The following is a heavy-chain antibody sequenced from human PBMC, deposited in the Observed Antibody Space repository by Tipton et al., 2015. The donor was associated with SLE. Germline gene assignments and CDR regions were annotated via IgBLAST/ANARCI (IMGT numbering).Heavy chain of an antibody. V-gene: IGHV3-7*03. CDR1: GFTFSAYW. CDR3: ARSPVDFWNGYST. CDR2: IKEDGSEK. D-gene: IGHD3-3*01. Sequence: SLRLSCAASGFTFSAYWMNWVRQAPGKGLEWVANIKEDGSEKYYVDSVKGRFSISRDNSKNSLYLQMNGLRAEDTAVYYCARSPVDFWNGYSTWGQGTLVAVSS. J-gene: IGHJ4*02.